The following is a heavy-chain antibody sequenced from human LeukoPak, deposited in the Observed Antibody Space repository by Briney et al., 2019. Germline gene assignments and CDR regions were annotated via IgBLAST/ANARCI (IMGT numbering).Heavy chain of an antibody. Sequence: ASVKVSCKASGYTFTGYYMHWVRQAPGQGLEWMGWINPNSGGTNYAQKLQGRVTMTTDTSTSTAYMELRSLRSDDTAVYYCARTDYGDHYYYYYYMDVWGKGTTVTISS. CDR1: GYTFTGYY. J-gene: IGHJ6*03. D-gene: IGHD4-17*01. CDR2: INPNSGGT. V-gene: IGHV1-2*02. CDR3: ARTDYGDHYYYYYYMDV.